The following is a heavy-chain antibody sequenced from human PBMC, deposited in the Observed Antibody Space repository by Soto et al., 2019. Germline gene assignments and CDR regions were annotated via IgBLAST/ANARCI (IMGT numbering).Heavy chain of an antibody. J-gene: IGHJ4*02. CDR2: IKQDESEK. CDR3: AGGSGWLVTD. Sequence: EVQLVESGGGLVQPGGSLRLSCAASGFTFSSYWMNWVRQAPGKGLEWVANIKQDESEKYYVDSVKGRFTISRDNARNSLHLQMNSLRVEDTAVYFCAGGSGWLVTDWGQGTLVTVSS. D-gene: IGHD6-19*01. V-gene: IGHV3-7*04. CDR1: GFTFSSYW.